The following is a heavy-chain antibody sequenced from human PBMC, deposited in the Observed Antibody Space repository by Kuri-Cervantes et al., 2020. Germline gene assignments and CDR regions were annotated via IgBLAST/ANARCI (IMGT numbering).Heavy chain of an antibody. Sequence: GESLKISCKASGYTFTRYAMHWVRQAPGQRLEWMGWINTGNGNTKYSQNFQGRVTINRDTFASTAYMELSSLRSEDTAVYYCARGYCSSISCPFDYWGQGTLVTVSS. CDR2: INTGNGNT. CDR1: GYTFTRYA. V-gene: IGHV1-3*04. CDR3: ARGYCSSISCPFDY. J-gene: IGHJ4*02. D-gene: IGHD2-2*01.